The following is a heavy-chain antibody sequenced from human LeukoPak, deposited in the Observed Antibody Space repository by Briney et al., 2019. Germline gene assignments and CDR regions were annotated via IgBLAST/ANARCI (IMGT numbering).Heavy chain of an antibody. Sequence: ASVKVSCKASGYPYTAYYMHRVRQAPGQGLEWMEWINPNSGDTNYAQKFQGRVTMTSDTSIRAVYMELSRLRSDDTAVYYCARTATVTTGGLGWFDPWGQGTLVTVSS. J-gene: IGHJ5*02. CDR3: ARTATVTTGGLGWFDP. CDR1: GYPYTAYY. V-gene: IGHV1-2*02. D-gene: IGHD4-17*01. CDR2: INPNSGDT.